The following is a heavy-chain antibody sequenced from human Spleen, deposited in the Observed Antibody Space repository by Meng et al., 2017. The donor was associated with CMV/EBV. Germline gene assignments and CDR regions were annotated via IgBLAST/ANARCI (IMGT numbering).Heavy chain of an antibody. D-gene: IGHD3-10*01. CDR1: GFTFRSYG. CDR2: ISYDGSNK. CDR3: AKEGSGSYSD. J-gene: IGHJ4*02. Sequence: LSGAASGFTFRSYGMHWVRQAPGKGLEWVAVISYDGSNKYYADSVKGRFTISRDNSKNTLYLQMNSLRAEDTAVYYCAKEGSGSYSDWGQGTLVTVSS. V-gene: IGHV3-30*18.